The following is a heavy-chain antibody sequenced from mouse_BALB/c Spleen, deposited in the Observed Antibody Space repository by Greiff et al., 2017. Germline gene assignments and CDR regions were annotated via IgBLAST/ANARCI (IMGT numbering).Heavy chain of an antibody. J-gene: IGHJ4*01. CDR2: ISNGGGST. V-gene: IGHV5-12-2*01. D-gene: IGHD1-1*01. CDR1: GFTFSSYT. Sequence: EVKLMESGGGLVQPGGSLKLSCAASGFTFSSYTMSWVRQTPEKRLEWVAYISNGGGSTYYPDTVKGRFTISRDNAKNTLYLQMSSLKSEDTAMYYCARQRYGSSYYGHYYAMDYWGQGTSVTVSS. CDR3: ARQRYGSSYYGHYYAMDY.